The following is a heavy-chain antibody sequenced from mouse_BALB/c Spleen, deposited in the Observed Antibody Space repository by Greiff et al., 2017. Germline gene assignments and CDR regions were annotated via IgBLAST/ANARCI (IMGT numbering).Heavy chain of an antibody. V-gene: IGHV1-62-2*01. Sequence: VQLQQPGAELVKPGASVKLSCKASGYTFTEYIIHWVKQRSGQGLEWIGWFYPGSGSIKYNEKFKDKATLTADKSSSTVYMELSRLTSEDSAVYYCTRWDYYGRGAYAMDYWGQGTSVTVAA. D-gene: IGHD1-1*01. J-gene: IGHJ4*01. CDR1: GYTFTEYI. CDR2: FYPGSGSI. CDR3: TRWDYYGRGAYAMDY.